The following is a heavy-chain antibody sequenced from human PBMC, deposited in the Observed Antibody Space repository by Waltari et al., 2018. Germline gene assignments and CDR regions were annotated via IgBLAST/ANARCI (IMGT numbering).Heavy chain of an antibody. V-gene: IGHV3-7*01. CDR1: GFTFMNYC. CDR2: IRKEGGEE. Sequence: EVQLVESGGGLVQPGGSLRVSCVASGFTFMNYCVSWVRQAPGKGLEWVASIRKEGGEEYYVDSVKGRFIVSRNNATNSLHLHMDSLRVEDTAIYYCARDSAPYSNYADAIDIWGQGTMVIVSS. CDR3: ARDSAPYSNYADAIDI. D-gene: IGHD4-4*01. J-gene: IGHJ3*02.